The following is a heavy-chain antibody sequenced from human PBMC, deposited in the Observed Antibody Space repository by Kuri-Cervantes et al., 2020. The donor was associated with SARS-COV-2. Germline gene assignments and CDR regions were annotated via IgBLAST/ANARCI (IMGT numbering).Heavy chain of an antibody. CDR3: ARQKFLGYMDV. CDR1: GGSFSGYY. V-gene: IGHV4-34*01. Sequence: GSLRLSCAVYGGSFSGYYWSWIRQPPGKGLEWIGSIYYSGSTYYNPSLKSRVTISVDTSKNHFSLKLGSVTGADTGVYYCARQKFLGYMDVWGKGTTVTVSS. D-gene: IGHD3-3*01. J-gene: IGHJ6*03. CDR2: IYYSGST.